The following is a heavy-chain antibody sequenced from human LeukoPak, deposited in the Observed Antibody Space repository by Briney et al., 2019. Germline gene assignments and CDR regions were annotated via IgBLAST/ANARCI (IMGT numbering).Heavy chain of an antibody. J-gene: IGHJ5*02. CDR1: GGTFSGYY. Sequence: SETLSLTCAVYGGTFSGYYWSWIRQPPGKGLEWIGEINHSGSTNYNPSLKSRVTISIDTSKNQFSLKLSSVTATDTAVYYCASDRRWVVPAAMASWFDPWGQGTLVTVSS. CDR3: ASDRRWVVPAAMASWFDP. V-gene: IGHV4-34*01. CDR2: INHSGST. D-gene: IGHD2-2*01.